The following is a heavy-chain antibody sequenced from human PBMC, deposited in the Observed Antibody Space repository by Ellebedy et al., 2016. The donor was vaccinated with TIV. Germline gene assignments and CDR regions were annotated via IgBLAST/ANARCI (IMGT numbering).Heavy chain of an antibody. CDR2: INHRGGT. CDR3: ARGQGLRRVYFGMDV. CDR1: GGSFNGYY. J-gene: IGHJ6*02. Sequence: MPSETLSLTCAFYGGSFNGYYWNWIRQPPGKGLEWIGEINHRGGTRYNPSLKGRVTISVDTSNHQFSLNLSSVAAADTAVYYCARGQGLRRVYFGMDVWGQGTTVTVSS. D-gene: IGHD3-16*01. V-gene: IGHV4-34*01.